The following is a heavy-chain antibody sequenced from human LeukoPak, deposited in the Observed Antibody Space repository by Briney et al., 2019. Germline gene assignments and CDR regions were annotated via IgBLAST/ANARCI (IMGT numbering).Heavy chain of an antibody. J-gene: IGHJ4*02. CDR1: GFTFSSYS. CDR3: ARGRYCGGDCYYFDY. Sequence: GGSLRLSCAASGFTFSSYSMNWLRQAPGKGLEWVSSISSSSSYIYYADSVKGRFTITRDNAKNSLYLQMNSPRAEDTAVYYCARGRYCGGDCYYFDYWGQGTLVTVSS. D-gene: IGHD2-21*02. CDR2: ISSSSSYI. V-gene: IGHV3-21*01.